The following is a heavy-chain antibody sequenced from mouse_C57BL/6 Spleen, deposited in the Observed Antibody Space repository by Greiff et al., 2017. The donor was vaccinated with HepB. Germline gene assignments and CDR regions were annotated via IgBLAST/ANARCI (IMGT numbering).Heavy chain of an antibody. Sequence: DVKLVESGGGLVKPGGSLKLSCAASGFTFSSYAMSWVRQTPEKRLEWVATISDGGSYTYYPDNVKGRFTISRDNAKNNLYLQMSHLKSEDTAMYYCALIYDGYLAWFAYWGQGTLVTVSA. CDR3: ALIYDGYLAWFAY. J-gene: IGHJ3*01. CDR2: ISDGGSYT. D-gene: IGHD2-3*01. V-gene: IGHV5-4*03. CDR1: GFTFSSYA.